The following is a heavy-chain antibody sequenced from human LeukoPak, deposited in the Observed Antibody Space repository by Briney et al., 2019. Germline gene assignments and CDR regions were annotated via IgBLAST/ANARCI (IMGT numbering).Heavy chain of an antibody. CDR2: ISSSGSTI. J-gene: IGHJ5*02. V-gene: IGHV3-11*04. CDR1: GFTFSDYY. CDR3: ARLRFLEWSHVGDWFDP. D-gene: IGHD3-3*01. Sequence: GGSLRLSCAASGFTFSDYYMSWIRQAPGKGLEWVSYISSSGSTIYYADPVKGRCTISRDNAKNSLYLQMNGLRAEDTAVYYCARLRFLEWSHVGDWFDPWGQGTLVTVSS.